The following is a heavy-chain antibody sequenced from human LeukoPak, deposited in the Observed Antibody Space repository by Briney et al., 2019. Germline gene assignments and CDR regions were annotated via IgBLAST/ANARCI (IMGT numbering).Heavy chain of an antibody. Sequence: KPSETLSLTCTVSGGSISSGGYYWSWIRRPPGKGLEWIGSIYYSGSTYYNPSLKSRVTVSVDTSKNQFSLKLSSVTAADTAVYYCARVGSRFPTTKGEWFGELSPFDPWGQGTLVTVSS. J-gene: IGHJ5*02. V-gene: IGHV4-39*07. CDR2: IYYSGST. D-gene: IGHD3-10*01. CDR3: ARVGSRFPTTKGEWFGELSPFDP. CDR1: GGSISSGGYY.